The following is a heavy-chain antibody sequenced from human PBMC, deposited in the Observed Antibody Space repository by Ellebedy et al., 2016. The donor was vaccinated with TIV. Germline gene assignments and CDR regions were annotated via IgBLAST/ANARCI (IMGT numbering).Heavy chain of an antibody. CDR1: GDSVSSDSYY. V-gene: IGHV4-39*07. CDR3: AARSIFGVVMRV. CDR2: IYYSGNT. D-gene: IGHD3-3*01. Sequence: SETLSLTCTVSGDSVSSDSYYWAWIRQPPGKGLRWIASIYYSGNTYSDPSLRSRVTISVDTSKNQFSLKLNSVTAAETAVYYCAARSIFGVVMRVWGQGTTVTVSS. J-gene: IGHJ6*02.